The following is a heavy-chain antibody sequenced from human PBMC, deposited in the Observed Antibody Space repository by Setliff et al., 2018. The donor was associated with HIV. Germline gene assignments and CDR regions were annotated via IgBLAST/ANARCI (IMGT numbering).Heavy chain of an antibody. CDR3: ARGGLGVVTSFDS. CDR2: IHYSGNT. Sequence: PSETLSLTCTVSGGSFSDYYWSWIRQHPGKGLEWIGYIHYSGNTYNNPSLNSRISISVDMSKNKFSLKLSSLTAADTAVYYCARGGLGVVTSFDSWGPGTLVTVSS. J-gene: IGHJ4*02. V-gene: IGHV4-31*03. CDR1: GGSFSDYY. D-gene: IGHD3-3*01.